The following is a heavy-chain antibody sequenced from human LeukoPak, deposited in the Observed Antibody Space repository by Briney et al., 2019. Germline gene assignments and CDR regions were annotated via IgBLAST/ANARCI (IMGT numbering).Heavy chain of an antibody. CDR1: GFTVSSNY. V-gene: IGHV3-53*01. CDR3: ARVGFYYDSSGYQSHDAFDI. CDR2: IYSGGST. J-gene: IGHJ3*02. D-gene: IGHD3-22*01. Sequence: GGSLRLSCAASGFTVSSNYMSWVRQAPGKGLEWASVIYSGGSTYYADSVKGRFTISRDNSKNTLYLQMNSLRAEDTAVYYCARVGFYYDSSGYQSHDAFDIWGQGTMVTVSS.